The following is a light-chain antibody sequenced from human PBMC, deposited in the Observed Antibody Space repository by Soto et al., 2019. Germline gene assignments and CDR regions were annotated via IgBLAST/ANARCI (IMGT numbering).Light chain of an antibody. CDR3: CSYTSSTIYV. Sequence: QSVLTQPASVSGSPGQSITISCTGTSSDVGGYNFVSWYQQHPGKAPKLMIYDVSNRPSGVSNRFSGSKSGNTASLTISGLQTEDEADYYCCSYTSSTIYVFGTGTKLTVI. V-gene: IGLV2-14*03. CDR1: SSDVGGYNF. CDR2: DVS. J-gene: IGLJ1*01.